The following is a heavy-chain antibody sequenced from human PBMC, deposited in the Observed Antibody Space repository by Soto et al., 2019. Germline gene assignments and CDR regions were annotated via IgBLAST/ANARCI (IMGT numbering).Heavy chain of an antibody. V-gene: IGHV3-7*04. CDR2: IKQDGSEK. D-gene: IGHD3-22*01. Sequence: GGSLRLSCTASGFPFSSYWMSWVRQAPGKGLEWVANIKQDGSEKYYVDSVKGRFTISRDNAKNSLYLQMNSLRAEDTAVYYCARDHRYYYDSSGPKDYWGQGTLVTVSS. J-gene: IGHJ4*02. CDR3: ARDHRYYYDSSGPKDY. CDR1: GFPFSSYW.